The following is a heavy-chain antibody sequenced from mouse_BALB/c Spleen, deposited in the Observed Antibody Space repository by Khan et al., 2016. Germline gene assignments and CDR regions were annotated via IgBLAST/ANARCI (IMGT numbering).Heavy chain of an antibody. V-gene: IGHV3-2*02. J-gene: IGHJ3*01. CDR2: INYSGST. Sequence: QLEESGPGLVKPSQSLSLTCTVTGYSITSDYAWNWIRQFPGNKLEWMGYINYSGSTSYNPSLKSRISITRDTSKNQFFLQLNSVTTEDTATYYCARSLLACFAYWGQGTLVTVSA. D-gene: IGHD2-1*01. CDR3: ARSLLACFAY. CDR1: GYSITSDYA.